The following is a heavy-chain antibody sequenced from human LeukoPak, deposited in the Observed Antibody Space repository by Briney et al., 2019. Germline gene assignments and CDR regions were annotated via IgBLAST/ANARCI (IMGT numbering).Heavy chain of an antibody. V-gene: IGHV4-61*02. D-gene: IGHD3-22*01. CDR2: IYTSGST. CDR1: GGSISSGSYY. CDR3: ASETDRGAFDI. Sequence: SGTLSLTCTVSGGSISSGSYYWSWIRQPAGKGLEWIGRIYTSGSTNYNPSLKSRVTISLDTSKNQFSLKLSSVTAADTAVYYCASETDRGAFDIWAKGQWSPSLQ. J-gene: IGHJ3*02.